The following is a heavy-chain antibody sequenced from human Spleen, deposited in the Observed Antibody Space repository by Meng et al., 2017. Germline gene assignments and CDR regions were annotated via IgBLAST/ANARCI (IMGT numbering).Heavy chain of an antibody. CDR3: ARGPTTMAHDFDY. CDR2: INHSGST. CDR1: GGSFSDYY. Sequence: QVQPQESGPGLLKPSETLSLTCVVSGGSFSDYYWSWIRQPPGKGLEWIGEINHSGSTNYNPSLENRATISVDTSQNNLSLKLSSVTAADSAVYYCARGPTTMAHDFDYWGQGTLVTVSS. J-gene: IGHJ4*02. D-gene: IGHD4-11*01. V-gene: IGHV4-34*01.